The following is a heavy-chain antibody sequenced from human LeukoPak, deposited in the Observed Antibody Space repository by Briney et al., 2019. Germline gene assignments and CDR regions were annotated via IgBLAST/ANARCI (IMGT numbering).Heavy chain of an antibody. CDR1: GFTFGSYA. D-gene: IGHD3-10*02. J-gene: IGHJ6*04. V-gene: IGHV3-23*01. Sequence: GGSLRLSCAASGFTFGSYAMSWVRQAPGEGLEWVSAVSGSGGSTYYADSVKGRLIISRDNAKNSLYLQMNSLRAEDTAVYYCAELGITMIGGVWGKGTTVTISS. CDR3: AELGITMIGGV. CDR2: VSGSGGST.